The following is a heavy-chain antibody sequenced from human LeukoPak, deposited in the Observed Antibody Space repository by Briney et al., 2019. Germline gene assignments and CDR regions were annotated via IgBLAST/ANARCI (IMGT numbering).Heavy chain of an antibody. J-gene: IGHJ3*02. CDR2: ICWNSGSI. CDR1: GFTFDDYA. Sequence: GGSLRLSCAASGFTFDDYAMHWVRQAPGKGLEWVSGICWNSGSIGYADSVKGRFTISRDNATNSLYLQMNSLRAEDMALYYCAKDMGGGYCSSTSCYNRGAFDIWGQGTMVTVSS. V-gene: IGHV3-9*03. CDR3: AKDMGGGYCSSTSCYNRGAFDI. D-gene: IGHD2-2*02.